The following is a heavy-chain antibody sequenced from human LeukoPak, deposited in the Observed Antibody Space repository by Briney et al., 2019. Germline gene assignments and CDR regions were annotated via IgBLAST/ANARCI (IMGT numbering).Heavy chain of an antibody. V-gene: IGHV1-69*04. D-gene: IGHD1-14*01. Sequence: ASVKVSCKTSGGIFSNQAITWVRQAPGQGLEWMGRIIPIICTAQSAQRFQGRVTFTADTSTNTAYTELSRPSSEDTAFCYCAKGATVGKEALEIWGQGALVTVSS. CDR1: GGIFSNQA. CDR2: IIPIICTA. J-gene: IGHJ3*02. CDR3: AKGATVGKEALEI.